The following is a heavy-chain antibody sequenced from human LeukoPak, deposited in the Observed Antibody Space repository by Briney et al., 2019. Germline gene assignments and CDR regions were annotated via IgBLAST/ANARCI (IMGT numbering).Heavy chain of an antibody. CDR3: ATRVISRRFLPYFDY. Sequence: PSETLSLTCTVSGGSISSSSYYWGWIRQPPGKGLEWIGSIYYSGSTYYNPSLKSRVTISVDTSKNQFSLKLSSVTAADTAVYYCATRVISRRFLPYFDYWGQGTLVTVSS. CDR1: GGSISSSSYY. V-gene: IGHV4-39*07. D-gene: IGHD3-10*01. J-gene: IGHJ4*02. CDR2: IYYSGST.